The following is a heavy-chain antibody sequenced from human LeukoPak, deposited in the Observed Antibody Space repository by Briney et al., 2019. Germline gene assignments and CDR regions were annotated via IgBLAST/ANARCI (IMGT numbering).Heavy chain of an antibody. J-gene: IGHJ4*02. D-gene: IGHD5-18*01. CDR2: VSASSDI. CDR1: GFTFRSYT. V-gene: IGHV3-48*02. Sequence: GGSLTLSCAPSGFTFRSYTMNWLRQAPGKGLQWVSTVSASSDIHYSDSVKGRFTISRENARNSLYLQMNSLRDEDTAVYYCARDALHTAHFDYWGPGNLVTVSS. CDR3: ARDALHTAHFDY.